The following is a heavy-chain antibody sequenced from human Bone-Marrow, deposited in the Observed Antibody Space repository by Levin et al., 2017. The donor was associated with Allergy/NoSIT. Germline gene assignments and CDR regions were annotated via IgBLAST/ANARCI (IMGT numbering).Heavy chain of an antibody. V-gene: IGHV4-39*01. CDR1: GGSVSENIYY. CDR2: IYYSGNT. Sequence: MPGGSLRLSCTVSGGSVSENIYYWGWIRQPPGKGLEWIGSIYYSGNTYYNPSLESRVTMSVDTSKNQFSLKLSSATAADTAVFYCARHARMIVADYYQYYMDVWGKGRTVTVSS. J-gene: IGHJ6*03. CDR3: ARHARMIVADYYQYYMDV. D-gene: IGHD3-22*01.